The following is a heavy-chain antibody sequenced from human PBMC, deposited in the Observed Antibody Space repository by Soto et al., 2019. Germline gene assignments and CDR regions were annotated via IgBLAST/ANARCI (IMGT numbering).Heavy chain of an antibody. V-gene: IGHV4-31*03. Sequence: PSETLSLTCTVSGGSISSGGYYWSWIRQHPGKGLEWIGYIYYSGSTYYNPSLKSRVTISVDTSKNQFSLKLSSVTASDTAVYYCARDAYYYDSSGYSRAFDIWGQGTMVTVSS. CDR1: GGSISSGGYY. CDR3: ARDAYYYDSSGYSRAFDI. J-gene: IGHJ3*02. D-gene: IGHD3-22*01. CDR2: IYYSGST.